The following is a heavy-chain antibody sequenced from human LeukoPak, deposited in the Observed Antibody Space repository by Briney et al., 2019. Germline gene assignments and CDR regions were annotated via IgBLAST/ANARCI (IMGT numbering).Heavy chain of an antibody. Sequence: SETLSLTCTVSGGSISSYYWSWIRQPPGKGLEWIGYIYYSGSTNYNPSLKSRVTISVDTSKSQFSLKLTSVTAADTAVYYCARGVPEYYDFWSGYFYYFDYWGQGTLVTVSS. J-gene: IGHJ4*02. V-gene: IGHV4-59*01. CDR1: GGSISSYY. CDR3: ARGVPEYYDFWSGYFYYFDY. D-gene: IGHD3-3*01. CDR2: IYYSGST.